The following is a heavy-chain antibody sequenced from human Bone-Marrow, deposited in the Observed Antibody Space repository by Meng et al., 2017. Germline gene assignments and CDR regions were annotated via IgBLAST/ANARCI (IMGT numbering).Heavy chain of an antibody. V-gene: IGHV4-34*01. CDR3: ARQGDTAMATFDY. Sequence: QVQLQQWGAGLLQPSETLSLTCAVYGGTFSDYYWSWIRQPPGKGLEWIGEINHSGGTKYTPSLESRVTISIDTSKNQFSLKLSSVTAADTAIYYCARQGDTAMATFDYWGQGTLVTVSS. D-gene: IGHD5-18*01. CDR1: GGTFSDYY. CDR2: INHSGGT. J-gene: IGHJ4*02.